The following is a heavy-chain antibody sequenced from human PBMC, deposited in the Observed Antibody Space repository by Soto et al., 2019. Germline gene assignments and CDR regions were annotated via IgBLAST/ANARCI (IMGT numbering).Heavy chain of an antibody. V-gene: IGHV4-39*07. CDR1: GASIDNGDHY. J-gene: IGHJ5*02. Sequence: SETLSLTCTVPGASIDNGDHYWGWIRQAPGKGLEWIGTIYYGGSAFYNPSLKSRVTISVDTSKNQFSLKVRSVTAADTAVYYCARETYGDYVGYFDPWGQGIQVTVSS. D-gene: IGHD4-17*01. CDR2: IYYGGSA. CDR3: ARETYGDYVGYFDP.